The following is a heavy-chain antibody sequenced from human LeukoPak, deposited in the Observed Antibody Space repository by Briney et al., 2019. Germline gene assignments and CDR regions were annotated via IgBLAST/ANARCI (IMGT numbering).Heavy chain of an antibody. CDR1: GFTFSSYS. V-gene: IGHV3-21*01. CDR3: ARVEISGSYYLWDY. J-gene: IGHJ4*02. D-gene: IGHD3-10*01. Sequence: GGSLRLSCAASGFTFSSYSINWVRQAPGKGLEWVSSISCTSSSIYYADSVKGRFTISRDNSKNSLYLQMNSLRAEDTAVYYCARVEISGSYYLWDYWGQGTLVTVSS. CDR2: ISCTSSSI.